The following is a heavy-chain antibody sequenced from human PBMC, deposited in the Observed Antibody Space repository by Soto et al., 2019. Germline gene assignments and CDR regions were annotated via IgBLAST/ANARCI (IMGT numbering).Heavy chain of an antibody. CDR2: IYPGDSDT. J-gene: IGHJ4*02. CDR3: ASLGGSPYYHPNSRYDY. Sequence: GESLKISCKASGYSFTNYWIGWVRQMPGKGLEWMGIIYPGDSDTRYSPSFQGQVTISADKSITTAYLQWSSLKASDTAIYYCASLGGSPYYHPNSRYDYWGQGTLVTVS. CDR1: GYSFTNYW. D-gene: IGHD3-22*01. V-gene: IGHV5-51*01.